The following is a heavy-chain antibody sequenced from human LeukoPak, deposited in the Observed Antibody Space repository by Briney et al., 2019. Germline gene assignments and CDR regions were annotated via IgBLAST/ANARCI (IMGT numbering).Heavy chain of an antibody. CDR3: ASGRDGYNYEI. J-gene: IGHJ4*02. CDR1: GGSISSYY. CDR2: IYYSGST. Sequence: SETLSLTCTVTGGSISSYYWSWIRQPPGKGLEWIGYIYYSGSTNYNPSLKSRVTISVDTSKNQFSLKLSSVTAADTAVYYCASGRDGYNYEIWGQGTLVTVSS. D-gene: IGHD5-24*01. V-gene: IGHV4-59*01.